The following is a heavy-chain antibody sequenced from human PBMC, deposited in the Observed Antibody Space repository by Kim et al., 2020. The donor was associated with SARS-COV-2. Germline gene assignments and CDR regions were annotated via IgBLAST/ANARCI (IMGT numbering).Heavy chain of an antibody. CDR2: IYYSGST. CDR1: GGSISSSSYY. CDR3: ARDLAALYCSGGSCYGEADYYYGMDV. J-gene: IGHJ6*02. Sequence: SETLSLTCTVSGGSISSSSYYWGWIRQPPGKGLEWIGSIYYSGSTYYNPSLKSRVTISVDTSKNQFSLKLSSVTAADTAVYYCARDLAALYCSGGSCYGEADYYYGMDVWGQGTTVTVSS. V-gene: IGHV4-39*07. D-gene: IGHD2-15*01.